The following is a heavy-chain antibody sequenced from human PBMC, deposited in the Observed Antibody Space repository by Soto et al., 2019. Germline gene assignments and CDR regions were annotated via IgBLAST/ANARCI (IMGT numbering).Heavy chain of an antibody. V-gene: IGHV4-31*03. CDR3: AAGIEVAGTGNNWFTRDVSRFDT. CDR2: IYYSGST. CDR1: GGSISSGGYY. Sequence: KASETLSLTCTVSGGSISSGGYYWSWIRQHPGKGLEWIGYIYYSGSTYYNPSLKSRVTISVDTSKNQFSLKPSSVTAADTAVYYCAAGIEVAGTGNNWFTRDVSRFDTWGPGTLVTVSS. J-gene: IGHJ5*02. D-gene: IGHD6-19*01.